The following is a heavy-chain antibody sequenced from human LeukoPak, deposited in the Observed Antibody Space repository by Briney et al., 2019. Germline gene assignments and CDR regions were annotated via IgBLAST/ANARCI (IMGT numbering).Heavy chain of an antibody. V-gene: IGHV4-31*03. Sequence: SETLSLTCTVSGGSISSGGYYWSWIRQHPGKGLEWIGYIYYSGSTYYNPSLKSRVTISVDMSKNQFSLKLSSVTAADTAVYYCARENGDPSPYFDYWGQGTLVTVSS. CDR2: IYYSGST. D-gene: IGHD4-17*01. CDR1: GGSISSGGYY. CDR3: ARENGDPSPYFDY. J-gene: IGHJ4*02.